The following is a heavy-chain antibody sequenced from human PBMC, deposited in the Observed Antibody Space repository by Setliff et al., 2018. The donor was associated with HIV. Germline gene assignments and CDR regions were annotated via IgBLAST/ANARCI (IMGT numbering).Heavy chain of an antibody. J-gene: IGHJ4*02. Sequence: GGSLRLSCATSRFSFSTFWMTWVRQAPGKGLEWIANINEDGNKKYHAASVWGRFTISRDNAKNSLYLQMNSLRAADTAVYYCAKGRSRLVTAAMNYWGQGTLVTVSS. V-gene: IGHV3-7*03. D-gene: IGHD2-2*01. CDR1: RFSFSTFW. CDR2: INEDGNKK. CDR3: AKGRSRLVTAAMNY.